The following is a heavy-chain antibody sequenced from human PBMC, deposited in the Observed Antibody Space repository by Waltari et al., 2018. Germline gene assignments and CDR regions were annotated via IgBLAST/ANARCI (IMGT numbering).Heavy chain of an antibody. J-gene: IGHJ5*02. CDR3: ARGYSNYVPNWFDP. CDR1: GGSISSYY. V-gene: IGHV4-59*01. CDR2: IYYSGST. Sequence: QVQLQESGPGLVKPSETLSLTCTVSGGSISSYYWRWIRQPPGKGLEWIGYIYYSGSTNYNPSLKSRVTISVDTSKNQFSLKLSSVTAADTAVYYCARGYSNYVPNWFDPWGQGTLVTVSS. D-gene: IGHD4-4*01.